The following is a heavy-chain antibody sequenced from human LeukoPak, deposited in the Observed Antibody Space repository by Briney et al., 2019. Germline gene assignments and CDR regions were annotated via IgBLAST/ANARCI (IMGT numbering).Heavy chain of an antibody. D-gene: IGHD5-12*01. CDR3: ARDSGGYSGYDFDDY. Sequence: ASVKVSCEASGYTFTSHFMHWVRQAPGQGLEWMGIINPRGGSTSYTQKFQGRVTMTRDTSTSTVYMELSSLRSDDTAVYYCARDSGGYSGYDFDDYWGQGTLVTVSS. CDR1: GYTFTSHF. V-gene: IGHV1-46*01. J-gene: IGHJ4*02. CDR2: INPRGGST.